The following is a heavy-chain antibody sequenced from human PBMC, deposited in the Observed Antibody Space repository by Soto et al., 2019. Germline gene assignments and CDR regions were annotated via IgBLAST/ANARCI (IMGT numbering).Heavy chain of an antibody. CDR1: GYTFTSYY. V-gene: IGHV1-46*01. CDR3: PRNHRATPVDYYYGMDV. Sequence: ASVKVSCKASGYTFTSYYMHWVRQAPGQGLEWMGIMNRSGGSTSYAQKFQGRVTMTRDTSTSTVYMELSSLRSEDTAVYYCPRNHRATPVDYYYGMDVCGQGTKVIASS. CDR2: MNRSGGST. J-gene: IGHJ6*01.